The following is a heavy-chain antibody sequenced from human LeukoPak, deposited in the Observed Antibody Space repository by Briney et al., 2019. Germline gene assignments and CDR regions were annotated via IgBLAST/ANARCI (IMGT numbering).Heavy chain of an antibody. CDR3: ARVRYGDYGDY. Sequence: GGSLRLSCAASGFTFRDYYMSWIRQAPGKGLEWISYISSSGSTIYYADCVKGRFTISRDNAKNSLYLQMNSLRAEDTAVYYCARVRYGDYGDYWGQGTLVTVSS. D-gene: IGHD4-17*01. V-gene: IGHV3-11*01. CDR1: GFTFRDYY. J-gene: IGHJ4*02. CDR2: ISSSGSTI.